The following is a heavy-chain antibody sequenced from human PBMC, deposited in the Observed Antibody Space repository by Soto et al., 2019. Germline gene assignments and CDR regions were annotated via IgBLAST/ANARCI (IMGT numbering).Heavy chain of an antibody. J-gene: IGHJ4*02. D-gene: IGHD4-17*01. CDR1: GFTFSSYA. Sequence: QVQLVESGGGVVQPGRSLRLSCAASGFTFSSYAMHWVRQAPGKGLEWVALISYDGSNKYYADSVKGRFTNSRDNSKNKLYLQMNSLRAEDTAVYYCATKYGGDAYFDYWGQGTLVTVSS. CDR2: ISYDGSNK. CDR3: ATKYGGDAYFDY. V-gene: IGHV3-30-3*01.